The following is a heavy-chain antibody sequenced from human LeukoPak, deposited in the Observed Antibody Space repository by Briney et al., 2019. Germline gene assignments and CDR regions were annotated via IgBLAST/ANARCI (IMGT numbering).Heavy chain of an antibody. CDR3: ASRSSGYYSSLAFDY. J-gene: IGHJ4*02. CDR2: IYHSGST. CDR1: GYSISSGYY. Sequence: SETLSLTCTVSGYSISSGYYWGWIRQPPGKGLEWIGSIYHSGSTYYNPSLKSRVTISVDTSKNQFSLKLSSVTAADTAVYYCASRSSGYYSSLAFDYWGQGTLVTVSS. V-gene: IGHV4-38-2*02. D-gene: IGHD3-22*01.